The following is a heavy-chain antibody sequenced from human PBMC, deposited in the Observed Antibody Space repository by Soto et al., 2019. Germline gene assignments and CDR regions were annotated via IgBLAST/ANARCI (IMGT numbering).Heavy chain of an antibody. Sequence: SVKVSFKASGGTFSSYAISWVRQAPGQGLEWMGGIIPIFGTANYAQKFQGRVTITADKSTSTAYMELSSLRSEDTAVYYCARAGRATKQLVLRLRGNAFDIWGQGTMVTVSS. CDR3: ARAGRATKQLVLRLRGNAFDI. D-gene: IGHD6-6*01. J-gene: IGHJ3*02. V-gene: IGHV1-69*06. CDR2: IIPIFGTA. CDR1: GGTFSSYA.